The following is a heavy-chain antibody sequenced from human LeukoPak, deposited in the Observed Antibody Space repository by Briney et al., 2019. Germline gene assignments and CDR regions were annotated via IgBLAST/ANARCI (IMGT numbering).Heavy chain of an antibody. CDR1: GFTVSSNY. D-gene: IGHD3-22*01. J-gene: IGHJ3*02. V-gene: IGHV3-66*01. CDR2: IYSGGST. CDR3: ARVGSGYYGNDAFDI. Sequence: GGSLRLSCAASGFTVSSNYMSWVRQAPGKGLEWVSVIYSGGSTYYADSVKGRFTISRDNSENTLYLQMNSLRAEDTAVYYCARVGSGYYGNDAFDIWGQGTMVTVSS.